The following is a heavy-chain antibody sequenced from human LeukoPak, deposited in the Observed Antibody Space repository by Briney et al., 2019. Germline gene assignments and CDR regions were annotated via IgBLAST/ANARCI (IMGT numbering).Heavy chain of an antibody. CDR2: IYHSGST. D-gene: IGHD6-13*01. Sequence: PSGTLSLTCAVSGGSISSSNWWSWVRQPPGKGLEWIGEIYHSGSTNYNPSLKSRVTISVDKSKNQFSLKLSSVTAADTAVYYCARAIEHVHSSSFHAGVVKNYYYYYMDVWGKGTTVTISS. CDR3: ARAIEHVHSSSFHAGVVKNYYYYYMDV. CDR1: GGSISSSNW. V-gene: IGHV4-4*02. J-gene: IGHJ6*03.